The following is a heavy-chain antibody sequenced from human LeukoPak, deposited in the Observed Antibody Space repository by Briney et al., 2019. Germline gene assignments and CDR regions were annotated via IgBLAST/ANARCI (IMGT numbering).Heavy chain of an antibody. J-gene: IGHJ5*02. V-gene: IGHV3-74*01. CDR3: ARDLGHSASGTFFAAWFDP. Sequence: PVRSPRLSCAASGFTFSNYWIHGVRQAPGKGLVWVSRINSDGSSTSYAESVKGRFSIFRDNARNTVYLQMNSLRAEDTAVYFCARDLGHSASGTFFAAWFDPWGQGTLVTVSS. CDR1: GFTFSNYW. CDR2: INSDGSST. D-gene: IGHD3-10*01.